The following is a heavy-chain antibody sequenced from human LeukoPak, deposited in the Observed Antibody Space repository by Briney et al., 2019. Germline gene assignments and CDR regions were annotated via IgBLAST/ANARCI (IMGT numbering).Heavy chain of an antibody. CDR2: TIPIFGTA. J-gene: IGHJ6*04. V-gene: IGHV1-69*13. CDR1: GGTFSSYA. CDR3: ASNSMVRGGQYYYYGMDV. D-gene: IGHD3-10*01. Sequence: SVKVSRKASGGTFSSYAISWVRQAPGQGLEWMGGTIPIFGTANYAQKFQGRVTITADESTSTAYMELSSLRSEDTAVYYCASNSMVRGGQYYYYGMDVWGKGTTVTVSS.